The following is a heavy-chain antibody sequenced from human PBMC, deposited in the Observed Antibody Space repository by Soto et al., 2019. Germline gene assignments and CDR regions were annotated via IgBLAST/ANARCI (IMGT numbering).Heavy chain of an antibody. CDR3: ARGNIAASGTKFDP. V-gene: IGHV4-61*01. Sequence: QVQLQESGPGLVKLSETLSLTCTVSGDSVTSRSYYWTWVRQPPGKGLEWIGYIYYSGNINYNPSLKSRFTISVDTSTNQFSLKLTSVTAADTAIYYCARGNIAASGTKFDPWGQGILVTVSS. CDR1: GDSVTSRSYY. D-gene: IGHD6-13*01. CDR2: IYYSGNI. J-gene: IGHJ5*02.